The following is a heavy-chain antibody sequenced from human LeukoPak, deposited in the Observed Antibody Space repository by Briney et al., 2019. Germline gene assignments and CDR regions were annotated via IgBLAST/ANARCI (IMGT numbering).Heavy chain of an antibody. CDR1: GGSISSSSYY. CDR2: IYYSGST. D-gene: IGHD6-13*01. V-gene: IGHV4-39*07. Sequence: SETLSLTCTVSGGSISSSSYYWGWIRQPPGKGLEWIGSIYYSGSTYYNPSLKSRVTISVDTSKNQFSLKLSSVTAADTAVYYCARQEVAAAGLHFDYWGQGTLVTVSS. CDR3: ARQEVAAAGLHFDY. J-gene: IGHJ4*02.